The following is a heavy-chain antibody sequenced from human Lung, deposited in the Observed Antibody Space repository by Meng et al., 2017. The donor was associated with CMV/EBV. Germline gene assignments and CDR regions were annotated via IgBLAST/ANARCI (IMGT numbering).Heavy chain of an antibody. D-gene: IGHD2-2*01. Sequence: KRLRPSFLSSCHVVACCLHTSAVHWSRPAPGQTVEWMEWINAGNVNPKYSDKFHSRVTITSAIDAITDHMALSSLTFEDTDVYYCARTGCSSSSCYDYWGQGTLVTVSS. CDR2: INAGNVNP. J-gene: IGHJ4*02. V-gene: IGHV1-3*01. CDR1: ACCLHTSA. CDR3: ARTGCSSSSCYDY.